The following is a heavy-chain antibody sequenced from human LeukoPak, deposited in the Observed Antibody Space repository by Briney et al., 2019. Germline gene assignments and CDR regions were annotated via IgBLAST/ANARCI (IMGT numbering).Heavy chain of an antibody. Sequence: GGSLRLSCAASGFTFSDYWMRWVRQAPGKGLVWVSIINTDTRGTYYADSVKGRFTISRDNAKNTLYLQMNSLRAEDTAVYYCARAGPYYFDNWGQGTLVTVSS. D-gene: IGHD3-10*01. CDR2: INTDTRGT. V-gene: IGHV3-74*01. J-gene: IGHJ4*02. CDR1: GFTFSDYW. CDR3: ARAGPYYFDN.